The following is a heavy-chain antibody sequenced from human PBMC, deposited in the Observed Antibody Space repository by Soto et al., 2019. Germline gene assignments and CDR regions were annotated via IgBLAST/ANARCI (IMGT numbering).Heavy chain of an antibody. J-gene: IGHJ4*02. CDR1: GFRFSDYW. D-gene: IGHD1-1*01. CDR2: IKQDGSEK. Sequence: GGSLRLSCAASGFRFSDYWMSWVRQAPGRGLEWVANIKQDGSEKYYVDSVKGRFTISRDNAKKSLYLQMNSLRVEDTAVYYCAREMVQIDNWGQGTMVTVSS. CDR3: AREMVQIDN. V-gene: IGHV3-7*01.